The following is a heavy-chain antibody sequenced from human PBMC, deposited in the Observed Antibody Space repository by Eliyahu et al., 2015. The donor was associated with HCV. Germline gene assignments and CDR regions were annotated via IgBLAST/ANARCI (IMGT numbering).Heavy chain of an antibody. CDR3: ARDYYGDHYFDS. CDR1: GFTFSGYT. Sequence: EVQLVESGGGLVQPGGSLRLSCAASGFTFSGYTLNWVRQAPGKGLEGLSYITSSGTVYYADSVKGRFVISRDNAKNSLYLQMFSLTGDDTAVYYCARDYYGDHYFDSWGQGTLVTVSS. V-gene: IGHV3-48*04. CDR2: ITSSGTV. D-gene: IGHD4-17*01. J-gene: IGHJ4*02.